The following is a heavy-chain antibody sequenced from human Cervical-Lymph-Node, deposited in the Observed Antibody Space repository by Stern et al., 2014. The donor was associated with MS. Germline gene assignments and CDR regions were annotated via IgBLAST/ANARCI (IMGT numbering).Heavy chain of an antibody. J-gene: IGHJ6*02. CDR1: GDTFSSYA. D-gene: IGHD4-17*01. CDR2: IIPILATA. CDR3: ARPTSVTVGTMDV. V-gene: IGHV1-69*01. Sequence: VQLVESGAEVKKPGSSVKVSCKASGDTFSSYAINWVRQAPGQGLEWVGCIIPILATANYARKFQCRVTISADDSTSTVYMELSNLKSEDTAVYYCARPTSVTVGTMDVWGQGTTVTVSS.